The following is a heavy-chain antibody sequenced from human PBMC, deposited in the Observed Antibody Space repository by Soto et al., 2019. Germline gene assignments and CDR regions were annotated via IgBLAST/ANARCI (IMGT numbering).Heavy chain of an antibody. Sequence: ASVKVSCKASGYTFTGYYMHWVRQAPGQGLEWMGWINPNSGGTNYAQKFQGWVTMTRDTSISTAYMELSRLRSDDTAAYYCARDQPLGCSGGSCYSGLMDVWGKGTTVTVSS. D-gene: IGHD2-15*01. CDR3: ARDQPLGCSGGSCYSGLMDV. CDR1: GYTFTGYY. J-gene: IGHJ6*04. V-gene: IGHV1-2*04. CDR2: INPNSGGT.